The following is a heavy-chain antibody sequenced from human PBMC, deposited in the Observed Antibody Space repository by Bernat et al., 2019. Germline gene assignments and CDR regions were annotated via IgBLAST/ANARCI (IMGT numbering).Heavy chain of an antibody. D-gene: IGHD6-13*01. Sequence: QVQLVESGGGVVQPGRSLRLSCAASGFTFNYHGMHWVRQAPGKGLEWVAVIWYDGSNKYYVDSVKGRFTISRDNSKNMLYLQMNSLRAEDTAVYYCVRDFGGVAAAGTMGSFDIWGQGTMVTVSA. CDR2: IWYDGSNK. V-gene: IGHV3-33*08. CDR3: VRDFGGVAAAGTMGSFDI. J-gene: IGHJ3*02. CDR1: GFTFNYHG.